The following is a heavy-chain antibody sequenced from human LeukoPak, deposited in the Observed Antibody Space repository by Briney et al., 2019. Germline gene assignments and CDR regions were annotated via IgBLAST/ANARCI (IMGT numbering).Heavy chain of an antibody. Sequence: SETLSLTCTVSGGSISSSSYYWGWIRQPPGKGLEWIGSIYYSGSTYYNPSLKSRVTISVDTSKNQFSLRLSSVTAADTAVYYCARPTTLDYYDSSGYYYFDYWGQGTLVTVSS. V-gene: IGHV4-39*07. CDR3: ARPTTLDYYDSSGYYYFDY. D-gene: IGHD3-22*01. CDR1: GGSISSSSYY. J-gene: IGHJ4*02. CDR2: IYYSGST.